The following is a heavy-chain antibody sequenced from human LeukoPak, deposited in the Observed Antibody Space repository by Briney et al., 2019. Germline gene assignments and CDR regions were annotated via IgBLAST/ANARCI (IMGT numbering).Heavy chain of an antibody. CDR1: GFTLSNYW. V-gene: IGHV3-74*01. Sequence: TGGSLRLSCGASGFTLSNYWMHWVRQAPGKGLVWVSRINIDGGSTNYVDSVKGRFTISRDNAKNTLYLQMNSLRAEDTAVYYCARESYNNYYGMDVWGQGTTVAVSS. CDR3: ARESYNNYYGMDV. J-gene: IGHJ6*02. CDR2: INIDGGST.